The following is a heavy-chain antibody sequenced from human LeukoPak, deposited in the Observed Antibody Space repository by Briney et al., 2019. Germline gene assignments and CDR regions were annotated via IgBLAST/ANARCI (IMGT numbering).Heavy chain of an antibody. CDR1: GFTVSSNY. V-gene: IGHV3-53*01. Sequence: GGSLRLSCAASGFTVSSNYMSRVRRAPGKGLEWVSVFYSGGNTYYADSVKGRFTISRDNSKNTLYLQMNSLRAEDTAVYYCARSSDAIIYFQHWGQGTLVTVSS. D-gene: IGHD3-9*01. CDR2: FYSGGNT. J-gene: IGHJ1*01. CDR3: ARSSDAIIYFQH.